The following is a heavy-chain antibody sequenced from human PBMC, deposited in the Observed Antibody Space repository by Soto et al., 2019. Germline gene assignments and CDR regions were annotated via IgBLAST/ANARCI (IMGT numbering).Heavy chain of an antibody. V-gene: IGHV3-48*02. J-gene: IGHJ4*02. CDR2: IRSDNGKT. CDR3: ARDLFWAFDY. D-gene: IGHD3-3*01. Sequence: GGSLRLSCSASGFTFSYSPMNWVRQRPGRGLEWISNIRSDNGKTYYADSVKGRFTVSRDDAKNSLYLQMNSLRDDDTAVYYCARDLFWAFDYWGQGALVTVSS. CDR1: GFTFSYSP.